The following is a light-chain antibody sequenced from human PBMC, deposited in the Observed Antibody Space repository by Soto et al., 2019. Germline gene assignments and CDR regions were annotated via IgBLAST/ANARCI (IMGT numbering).Light chain of an antibody. CDR2: AAS. J-gene: IGKJ4*01. Sequence: EIVFTQSPGPLSLSPGERATLSCRASQSLSTNSLAWYQQKPGQTPRLLIYAASTRDTDIPDRFSGSGSGTDFTLSISRLEPEDFAVYYCQQYGVSPTFGGGTKVDIK. V-gene: IGKV3-20*01. CDR1: QSLSTNS. CDR3: QQYGVSPT.